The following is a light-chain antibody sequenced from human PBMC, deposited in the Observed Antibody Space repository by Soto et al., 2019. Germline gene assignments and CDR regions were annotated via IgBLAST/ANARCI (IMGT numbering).Light chain of an antibody. J-gene: IGKJ2*01. CDR2: GAA. CDR1: QSVSSSY. CDR3: QQYGSSSYT. Sequence: EIVLTQSPGTLSLSPGERATLSCRASQSVSSSYLAWYQHKPGQAPRLLIYGAASRATGIPDRFSGSGSGTDCPLTISRLEPEDFPVYYCQQYGSSSYTFGQGTKLEIK. V-gene: IGKV3-20*01.